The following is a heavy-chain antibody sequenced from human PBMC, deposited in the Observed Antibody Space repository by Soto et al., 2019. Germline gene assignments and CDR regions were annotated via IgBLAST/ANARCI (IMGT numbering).Heavy chain of an antibody. J-gene: IGHJ4*02. Sequence: SETLSLTCAVSGGSISSSNWWSWVRQPPGKGLEWIGEIYHSGSTNYNPSLKSQVTISVDKSKNQFSLKLSSVTAADTAVYYCARDNGYSYGYTLDHWGQGTLVTVSS. CDR3: ARDNGYSYGYTLDH. CDR1: GGSISSSNW. V-gene: IGHV4-4*02. CDR2: IYHSGST. D-gene: IGHD5-18*01.